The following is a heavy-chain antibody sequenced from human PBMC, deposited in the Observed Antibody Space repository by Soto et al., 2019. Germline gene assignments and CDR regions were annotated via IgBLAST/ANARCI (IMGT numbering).Heavy chain of an antibody. V-gene: IGHV1-46*03. CDR1: GYTFTSYY. Sequence: QVQLVQSGAEVKKPGASVKVSCKASGYTFTSYYMHWVRQAPGQGLEWMGIINPSGGSTSYAQKFQGRVTMTRDTSTTTVYMELSSLRSEDTAVYYCVRGGYCSGGGCYAYDYWGQGTLVTVSS. CDR3: VRGGYCSGGGCYAYDY. CDR2: INPSGGST. J-gene: IGHJ4*02. D-gene: IGHD2-15*01.